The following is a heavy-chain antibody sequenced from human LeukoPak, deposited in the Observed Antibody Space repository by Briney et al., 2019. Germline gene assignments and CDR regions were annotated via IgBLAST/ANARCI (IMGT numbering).Heavy chain of an antibody. CDR3: ARGAIAAAFGLFDY. J-gene: IGHJ4*02. Sequence: GGSLRLSCAASGFTLSSYEMNWVRQAPGKGLEWVSYISSSGSTIYYADSVKGRFTISRDNAKNSLYLQMNSLRAEDTAVYYCARGAIAAAFGLFDYWGQGTLVPVSS. D-gene: IGHD6-13*01. CDR1: GFTLSSYE. V-gene: IGHV3-48*03. CDR2: ISSSGSTI.